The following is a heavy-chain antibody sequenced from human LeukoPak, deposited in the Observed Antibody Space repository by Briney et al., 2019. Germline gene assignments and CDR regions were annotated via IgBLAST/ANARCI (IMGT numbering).Heavy chain of an antibody. CDR2: INYSGRT. D-gene: IGHD3-10*01. V-gene: IGHV4-39*02. J-gene: IGHJ5*02. CDR3: ARRREGVSWFDP. CDR1: GGSISSSGYY. Sequence: PSETLSLTCTVSGGSISSSGYYWGWIRPPPEKGLEFITIINYSGRTFYNPSLQSRVTISADKSKNPFYLKLNSVTAADTAVYYCARRREGVSWFDPWGQGTLVTVSS.